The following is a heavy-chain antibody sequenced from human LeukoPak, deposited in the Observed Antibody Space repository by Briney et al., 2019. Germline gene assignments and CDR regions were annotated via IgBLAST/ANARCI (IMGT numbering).Heavy chain of an antibody. J-gene: IGHJ5*02. CDR2: IYTSGST. V-gene: IGHV4-4*07. CDR3: ARDRLSARYNWFDP. CDR1: GGSISSYY. Sequence: PSETLSLTCTVSGGSISSYYWSWIRQPAGKGLERIGRIYTSGSTNYNPSLKSRVTMSVDTSKNQFSLKLSSVTAADTAVYYCARDRLSARYNWFDPWGQGTLVTVSS.